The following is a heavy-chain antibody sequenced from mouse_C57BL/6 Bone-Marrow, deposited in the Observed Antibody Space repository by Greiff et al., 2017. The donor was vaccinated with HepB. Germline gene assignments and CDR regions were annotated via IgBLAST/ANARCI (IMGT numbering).Heavy chain of an antibody. D-gene: IGHD2-3*01. CDR1: GFNIKDDY. V-gene: IGHV14-4*01. CDR2: IDPENGDT. Sequence: VQLQQSGAELVRPGASVKLSCTASGFNIKDDYMHWVKQRPEQGLEWIGWIDPENGDTEYASKFQGKATITADTSSNTAYLQLSSLTSEDTAVYYCTTWDDGYYPFAYWGQGTLVTVSA. J-gene: IGHJ3*01. CDR3: TTWDDGYYPFAY.